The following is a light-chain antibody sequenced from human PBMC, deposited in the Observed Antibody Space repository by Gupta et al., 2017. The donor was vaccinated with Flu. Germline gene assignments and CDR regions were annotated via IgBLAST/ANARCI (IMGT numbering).Light chain of an antibody. Sequence: EVVLTQSPGTLSLSPGERATLSCRASQSISSSYLAWYQQKPGQAPRLLIYGASSRASGIPDRFSGSGSGTDFTLTISRLELEDFAVYYCQQYASSPFLAFGQGTKVEVK. V-gene: IGKV3-20*01. J-gene: IGKJ1*01. CDR1: QSISSSY. CDR2: GAS. CDR3: QQYASSPFLA.